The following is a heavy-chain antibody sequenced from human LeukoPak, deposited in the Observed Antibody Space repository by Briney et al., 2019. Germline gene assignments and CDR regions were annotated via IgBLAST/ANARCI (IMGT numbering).Heavy chain of an antibody. D-gene: IGHD6-13*01. Sequence: QPGGSLRLSCAASGFTVSSNYMSWVRQAPGKGLEWVSVIYSGGSTYYADSVKGRFTISRDNSKNTLYLQLNSLRAEDTAVYYCASDSSSWYWGFDYWGQGTLVTVSS. CDR2: IYSGGST. CDR1: GFTVSSNY. CDR3: ASDSSSWYWGFDY. V-gene: IGHV3-66*01. J-gene: IGHJ4*02.